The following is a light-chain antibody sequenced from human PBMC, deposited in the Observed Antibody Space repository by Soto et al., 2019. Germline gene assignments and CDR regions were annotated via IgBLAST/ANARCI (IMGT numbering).Light chain of an antibody. CDR1: SSDVGGYNY. CDR3: SSYAGINSEV. CDR2: DVS. V-gene: IGLV2-8*01. J-gene: IGLJ2*01. Sequence: QSALTQPPSASGSPGQSVTISCTGTSSDVGGYNYVSWYQQHPGKAPKLIIYDVSKRPSGVPDRFSGSKSGNTASLTVAGHQADEADDYYRSSYAGINSEVFGGGTKLTVL.